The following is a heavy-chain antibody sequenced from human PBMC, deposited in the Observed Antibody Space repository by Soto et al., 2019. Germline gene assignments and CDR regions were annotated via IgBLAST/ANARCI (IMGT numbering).Heavy chain of an antibody. CDR3: ARGLATLPVFAFDI. J-gene: IGHJ3*02. V-gene: IGHV2-5*01. CDR2: VYWNDDK. Sequence: YGPTLMNPTKTLTLTCPLSGISLSTSGVGLGWIRQTPGKALEWLALVYWNDDKHYSPSLKSRLTITKDTSKNQAILTMTNMDPVDTATYYCARGLATLPVFAFDIWGQGTVVTVSS. CDR1: GISLSTSGVG. D-gene: IGHD1-1*01.